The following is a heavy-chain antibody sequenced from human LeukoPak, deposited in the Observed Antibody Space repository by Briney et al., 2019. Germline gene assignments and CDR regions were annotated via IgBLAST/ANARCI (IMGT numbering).Heavy chain of an antibody. CDR2: INHSGST. V-gene: IGHV4-34*01. Sequence: PSETLSLTCAVYGGSFSGYYWSWIRQPPGKGLEWIGEINHSGSTNYNPSLKSRVTISVDASKNQFSLKLRSVSAADTAVYYCASSSPIDYWGQGTLVTVSS. J-gene: IGHJ4*02. D-gene: IGHD2-2*01. CDR3: ASSSPIDY. CDR1: GGSFSGYY.